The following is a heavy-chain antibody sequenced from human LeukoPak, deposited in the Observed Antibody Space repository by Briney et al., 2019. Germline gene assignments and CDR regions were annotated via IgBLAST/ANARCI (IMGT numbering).Heavy chain of an antibody. J-gene: IGHJ4*02. CDR1: GFTFSSYG. Sequence: PGGSLRLSCAASGFTFSSYGLHWVRQAPGKGLEWVAVISYDGSIKYYADSVKGRFTISRDSSKNTLYLQMNSLRAEDTAVYYCAKVPGGDDYWGQGTLVTVSS. CDR3: AKVPGGDDY. V-gene: IGHV3-30*18. D-gene: IGHD3-16*01. CDR2: ISYDGSIK.